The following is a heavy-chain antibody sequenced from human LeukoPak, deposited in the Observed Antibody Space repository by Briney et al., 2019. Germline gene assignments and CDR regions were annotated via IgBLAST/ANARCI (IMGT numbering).Heavy chain of an antibody. V-gene: IGHV3-21*01. Sequence: PGGSLRLSCAASGFTFSSYSMNWVRQAPGKGLEWVSSISSSSSYIYYADSVKGRFTISRDNAKNSLYLQMNSLRAEDTAVYYCARDQASRDGYNFDYWGQGTLVTVSS. CDR2: ISSSSSYI. CDR3: ARDQASRDGYNFDY. J-gene: IGHJ4*02. CDR1: GFTFSSYS. D-gene: IGHD5-24*01.